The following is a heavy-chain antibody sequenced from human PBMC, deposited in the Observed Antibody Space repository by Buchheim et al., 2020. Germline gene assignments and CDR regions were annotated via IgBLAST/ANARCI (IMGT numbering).Heavy chain of an antibody. J-gene: IGHJ4*02. CDR2: IKQDGSEQ. CDR1: GITFSNHW. D-gene: IGHD6-19*01. Sequence: EVQLVESEGGLVQPGGSLRLSCAASGITFSNHWMSWVRQAPGKGPEWVAIIKQDGSEQFYVDSVKGRFTISRDNAKNSLYLQMHSLRAEDTAVYYCVRGSGWLHDYWGQGTL. V-gene: IGHV3-7*01. CDR3: VRGSGWLHDY.